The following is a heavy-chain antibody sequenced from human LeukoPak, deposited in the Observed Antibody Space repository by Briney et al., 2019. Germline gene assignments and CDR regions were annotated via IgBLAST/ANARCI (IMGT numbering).Heavy chain of an antibody. CDR2: IYTSGST. J-gene: IGHJ4*02. CDR3: AGGVYLGNGYYFDY. CDR1: GGSISSYY. V-gene: IGHV4-4*07. Sequence: SETLSLTCTVSGGSISSYYWNWIRQPAGKGLEWIGHIYTSGSTNYNSSLKSRVTMSVDTSKNQFSVKLNSVIAADTAMYYCAGGVYLGNGYYFDYWGQGTLVTVSS. D-gene: IGHD2-8*01.